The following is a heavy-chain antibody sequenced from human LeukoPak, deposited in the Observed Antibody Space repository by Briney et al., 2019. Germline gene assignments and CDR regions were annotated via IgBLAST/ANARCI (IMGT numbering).Heavy chain of an antibody. CDR3: ARLLWFGDFDY. V-gene: IGHV4-34*01. CDR1: GGSFSGYY. CDR2: INHSGST. Sequence: SETLSLTCAAYGGSFSGYYWSWIRQPPGKGLEWIGEINHSGSTNYNPSLKSRVTISVDTSKNQFSLKLSSVTAADTAVYYCARLLWFGDFDYWGQGTLVTVSS. J-gene: IGHJ4*02. D-gene: IGHD3-10*01.